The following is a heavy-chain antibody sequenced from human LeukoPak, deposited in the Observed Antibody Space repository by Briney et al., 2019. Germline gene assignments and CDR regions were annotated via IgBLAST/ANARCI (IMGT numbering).Heavy chain of an antibody. CDR2: ISAYNGNT. CDR3: ARDSPTAGSGYPSRKINFPYYFDY. J-gene: IGHJ4*02. Sequence: GASVKVSCKASGYTFTSYGISWVRQAPGQGLEWMGWISAYNGNTNYAQKLQGRVTMTTDTSTSTAYMELRSLRSDDTAVYYCARDSPTAGSGYPSRKINFPYYFDYWGQGTLVTVSS. D-gene: IGHD3-22*01. V-gene: IGHV1-18*01. CDR1: GYTFTSYG.